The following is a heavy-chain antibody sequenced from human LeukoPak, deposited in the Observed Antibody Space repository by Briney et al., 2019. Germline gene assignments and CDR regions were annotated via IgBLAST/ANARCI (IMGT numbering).Heavy chain of an antibody. CDR1: GGSFSGYY. D-gene: IGHD2-15*01. CDR3: ARGFPTLGYCSGGSCYSRDY. V-gene: IGHV4-34*01. J-gene: IGHJ4*02. CDR2: INHSGST. Sequence: SETLSLTCAVYGGSFSGYYWSWIRQPPGKGLEWIGEINHSGSTNYNPSLKSRVTISVDTSKNQFSLKLSSVTAADTAVYYCARGFPTLGYCSGGSCYSRDYWGQGTLVTVSS.